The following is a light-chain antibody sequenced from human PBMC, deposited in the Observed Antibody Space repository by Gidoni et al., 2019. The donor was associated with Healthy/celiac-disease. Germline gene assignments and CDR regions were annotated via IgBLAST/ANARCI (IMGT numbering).Light chain of an antibody. V-gene: IGLV2-8*01. Sequence: QSALTQPPSASGSPGQSVTISCTGTSSDVGGDNYVSWYQQHPGKAPKLMIYEVSKRPSGVPDRFSGSKSGNTASLTVSGLQAEDEADYYCSSYAGSNVVFGGGTKLTVL. J-gene: IGLJ2*01. CDR2: EVS. CDR3: SSYAGSNVV. CDR1: SSDVGGDNY.